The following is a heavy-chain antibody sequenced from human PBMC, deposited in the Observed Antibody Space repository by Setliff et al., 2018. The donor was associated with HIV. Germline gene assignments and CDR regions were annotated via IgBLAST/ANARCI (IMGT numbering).Heavy chain of an antibody. V-gene: IGHV4-61*08. Sequence: SETLSLTCSVSGVSISSGGYYWSWVRQHPGKGLEWIGYIYYGGSAYYNPSLKSRITISVDTSKNQFSLKLSSVTAADTAVYYCARQAGTYWGFVYYMDVCGKGTTVTVSS. CDR2: IYYGGSA. CDR1: GVSISSGGYY. D-gene: IGHD7-27*01. J-gene: IGHJ6*03. CDR3: ARQAGTYWGFVYYMDV.